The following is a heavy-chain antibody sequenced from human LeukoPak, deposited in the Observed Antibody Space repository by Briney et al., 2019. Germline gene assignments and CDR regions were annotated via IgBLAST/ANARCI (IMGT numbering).Heavy chain of an antibody. Sequence: PGGSLRLSCAAYGFTLSSHSMNWVRQAPGKGLEWVSSISSSSSYIHSADSVKGRFTISRDNAKNSLYLHMNSLRAEDTAVYYCARDLYDSGAYSSPIDYWGQGTLVTVSS. D-gene: IGHD3-22*01. J-gene: IGHJ4*02. CDR3: ARDLYDSGAYSSPIDY. V-gene: IGHV3-21*01. CDR1: GFTLSSHS. CDR2: ISSSSSYI.